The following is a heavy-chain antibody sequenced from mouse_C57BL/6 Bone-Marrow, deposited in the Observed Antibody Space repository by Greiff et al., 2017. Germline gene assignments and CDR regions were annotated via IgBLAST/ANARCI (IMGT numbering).Heavy chain of an antibody. Sequence: EVKLQEPGPGLVKPSQSLSLTCSVTGYSITSGYYRNWIRQFPGNKLEWLGYISYDGSNNYNPSLKNRISITRDTSENQFVLKLKTVTTEDTARLYCAREDDGYYEGAMDYWGQGTSVTVSS. V-gene: IGHV3-6*01. J-gene: IGHJ4*01. CDR2: ISYDGSN. D-gene: IGHD2-3*01. CDR3: AREDDGYYEGAMDY. CDR1: GYSITSGYY.